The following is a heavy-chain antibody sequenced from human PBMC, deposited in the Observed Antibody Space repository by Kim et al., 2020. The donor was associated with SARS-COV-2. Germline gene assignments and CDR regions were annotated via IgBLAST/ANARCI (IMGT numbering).Heavy chain of an antibody. V-gene: IGHV4-31*03. CDR1: GGSISSGGYY. J-gene: IGHJ5*02. CDR3: ARGCPVTYYYGSGKNWFDP. CDR2: IYYSGST. Sequence: SETLSLTCTVSGGSISSGGYYWSWIRQHPGKGLEWIGYIYYSGSTYYNPSLKSRVTISVDTSKNQFSLKLSSVTAADTAVYYCARGCPVTYYYGSGKNWFDPWGQGTLVTVSS. D-gene: IGHD3-10*01.